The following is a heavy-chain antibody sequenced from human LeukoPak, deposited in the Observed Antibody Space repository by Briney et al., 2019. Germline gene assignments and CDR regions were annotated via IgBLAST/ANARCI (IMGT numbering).Heavy chain of an antibody. J-gene: IGHJ4*02. V-gene: IGHV3-13*04. CDR2: IGTAGDT. CDR1: GFTFSSYD. Sequence: GGSLRLSCAASGFTFSSYDMHWVRHATGKGLEWVSAIGTAGDTYYPGSVKGRFTISRENAKNSLYLQMNSLRAGDTAVYYCVRGTGYSAYDYDFDYWGRGTLVTVSS. CDR3: VRGTGYSAYDYDFDY. D-gene: IGHD5-12*01.